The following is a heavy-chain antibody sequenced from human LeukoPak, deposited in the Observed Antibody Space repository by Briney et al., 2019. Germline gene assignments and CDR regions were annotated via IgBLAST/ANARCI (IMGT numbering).Heavy chain of an antibody. Sequence: GGSLRLSCAASGFTFSNYAMSWVRQAPGTGLEWVSAVSDSGQRTYYADSVKGRFTISRDNSKNTLYLQMNSLRAEDTAVYYCAKDRGYSSSWANWFDPWGQGTLVTVSS. V-gene: IGHV3-23*01. D-gene: IGHD6-13*01. CDR1: GFTFSNYA. CDR3: AKDRGYSSSWANWFDP. J-gene: IGHJ5*02. CDR2: VSDSGQRT.